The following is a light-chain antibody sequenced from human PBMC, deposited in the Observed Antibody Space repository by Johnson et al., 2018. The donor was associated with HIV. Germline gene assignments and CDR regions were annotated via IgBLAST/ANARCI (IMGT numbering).Light chain of an antibody. CDR2: DTD. CDR1: SSNIGNMY. V-gene: IGLV1-51*01. J-gene: IGLJ1*01. Sequence: QSVLTQPPSVSAAPGQKVTISCSGSSSNIGNMYVSWYQQLPGTAPKLLIYDTDERPPGFPDRFSGSKSATSATLGITGLLPGYEADYFCGTWDSSLSGYVFGTGTMVTVL. CDR3: GTWDSSLSGYV.